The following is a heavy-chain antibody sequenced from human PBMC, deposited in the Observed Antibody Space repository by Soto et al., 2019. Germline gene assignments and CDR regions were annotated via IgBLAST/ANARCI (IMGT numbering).Heavy chain of an antibody. Sequence: SETLSLTCTVSGDSISSGGFYWSWIRQHPGKGLEWIGYIYNSWSTNYNPSLKSRVTISVDTSKNQFSLNLSSVTAADTAVYYCARDNGRGWGYYYDSSGYYAFDIWGQGTMVTVSS. CDR1: GDSISSGGFY. V-gene: IGHV4-61*08. D-gene: IGHD3-22*01. CDR2: IYNSWST. J-gene: IGHJ3*02. CDR3: ARDNGRGWGYYYDSSGYYAFDI.